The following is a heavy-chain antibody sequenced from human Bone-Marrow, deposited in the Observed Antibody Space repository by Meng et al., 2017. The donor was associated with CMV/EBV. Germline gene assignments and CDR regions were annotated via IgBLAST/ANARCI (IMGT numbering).Heavy chain of an antibody. Sequence: CAVSGGSISSGGYSWSWIRQPPGKGLEWIGYIYHSGSTYYNPFLKSRVTISVDRSKNQFSLKLSSVTAADTAVYYCARGLYPVWFDPWGQGTLVTVSS. CDR1: GGSISSGGYS. CDR3: ARGLYPVWFDP. CDR2: IYHSGST. J-gene: IGHJ5*02. V-gene: IGHV4-30-2*01. D-gene: IGHD3-16*01.